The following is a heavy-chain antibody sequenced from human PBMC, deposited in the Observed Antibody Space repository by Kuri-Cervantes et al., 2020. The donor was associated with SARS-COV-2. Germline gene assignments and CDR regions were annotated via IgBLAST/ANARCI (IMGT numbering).Heavy chain of an antibody. V-gene: IGHV3-21*01. CDR2: ISSSSSYI. CDR3: ARDWDCSSTSCYTYYYYYYMDV. J-gene: IGHJ6*03. Sequence: GESLKISCAASGFTFSSYSMNWVRQAPGKGLELVSSISSSSSYIYYADSVKGRFTISRDNAKNSLYLQMNSLRAEDTAVYYCARDWDCSSTSCYTYYYYYYMDVWGKGTTVTVSS. CDR1: GFTFSSYS. D-gene: IGHD2-2*02.